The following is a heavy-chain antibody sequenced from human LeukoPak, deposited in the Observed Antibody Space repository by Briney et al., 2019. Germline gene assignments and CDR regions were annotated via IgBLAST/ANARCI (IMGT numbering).Heavy chain of an antibody. Sequence: GGSLRLSCAASGFTFSSYAMSWVRQAPGKGLEWVSAISGSGGSTYYADSVKGRFTISRDNSKNTLYLQMNSLRVEDTAVYYCAKDFYYDSSGHITWGAFDIWGQGTMVTVSS. CDR2: ISGSGGST. D-gene: IGHD3-22*01. CDR3: AKDFYYDSSGHITWGAFDI. CDR1: GFTFSSYA. J-gene: IGHJ3*02. V-gene: IGHV3-23*01.